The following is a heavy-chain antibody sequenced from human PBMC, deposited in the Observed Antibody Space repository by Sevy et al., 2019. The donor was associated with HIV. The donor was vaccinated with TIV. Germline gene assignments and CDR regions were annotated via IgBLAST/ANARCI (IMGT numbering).Heavy chain of an antibody. Sequence: SETLSLTCTVSGGSISRNSHYWGWIRQPPGKGLEWIGSIYYSGSSYYNPSLKSRVTISGDTSKNQFSLKLSSVTAADTAVYYCATHALSITIFGVVTRNWFDPWGQGTLVTVSS. CDR2: IYYSGSS. D-gene: IGHD3-3*01. CDR3: ATHALSITIFGVVTRNWFDP. V-gene: IGHV4-39*01. J-gene: IGHJ5*02. CDR1: GGSISRNSHY.